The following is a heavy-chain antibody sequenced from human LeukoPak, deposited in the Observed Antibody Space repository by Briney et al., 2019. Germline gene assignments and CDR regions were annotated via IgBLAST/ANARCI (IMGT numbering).Heavy chain of an antibody. D-gene: IGHD2-2*02. Sequence: SETLFLTCTVSGGSISSHYWSWIRQPPGKGLEWIGYIYHSGSTNYNPSLKSRVTISVDTSKNQFSLKLSSVTAADTAVYYCARDPGYCSSTSCYTHLALGWFDPWGQGTLVTVSS. CDR1: GGSISSHY. V-gene: IGHV4-59*11. CDR3: ARDPGYCSSTSCYTHLALGWFDP. J-gene: IGHJ5*02. CDR2: IYHSGST.